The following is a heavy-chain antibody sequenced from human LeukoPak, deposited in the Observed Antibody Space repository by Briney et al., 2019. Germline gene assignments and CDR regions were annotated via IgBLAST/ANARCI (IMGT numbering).Heavy chain of an antibody. D-gene: IGHD3-22*01. CDR3: ARGDSSGYYLNY. V-gene: IGHV3-30-3*01. J-gene: IGHJ4*02. CDR2: ISYDGSNK. CDR1: GFTFSSYA. Sequence: PGGSLRLSCAASGFTFSSYAMHWVRQAPGKGLEWVAVISYDGSNKYYADSVKGRFTISRDNSKNTLYLQMNSLRAEDTAVYYCARGDSSGYYLNYWGQGTLVTVSS.